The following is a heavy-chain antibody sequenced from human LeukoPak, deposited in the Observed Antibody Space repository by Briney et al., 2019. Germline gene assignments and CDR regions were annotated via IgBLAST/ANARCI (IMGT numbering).Heavy chain of an antibody. V-gene: IGHV3-21*01. Sequence: GGSLRLSCAASGFTFSSYSMNWVRQAPGKGLEWVSSISSSSSYIYYADSVKGRFTISRDNAKKSLYLQMNRLRDEDTAVYYCARGGYMVRGVIAYMHVWGKGTTV. CDR1: GFTFSSYS. D-gene: IGHD3-10*01. CDR3: ARGGYMVRGVIAYMHV. CDR2: ISSSSSYI. J-gene: IGHJ6*03.